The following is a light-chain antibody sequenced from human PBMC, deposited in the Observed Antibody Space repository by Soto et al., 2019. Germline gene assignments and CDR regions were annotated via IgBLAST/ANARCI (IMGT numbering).Light chain of an antibody. CDR1: QSVSSSY. J-gene: IGKJ5*01. CDR2: GAS. V-gene: IGKV3-20*01. Sequence: EIVLTQSPGTLSLSPGERATLSCRASQSVSSSYLAWYQQKPGQAPRLLIYGASSRATGIPDRFSGSGSGTDFTLTISRLEPEDFAVYYCQQVDDYPITFGQGTRLETK. CDR3: QQVDDYPIT.